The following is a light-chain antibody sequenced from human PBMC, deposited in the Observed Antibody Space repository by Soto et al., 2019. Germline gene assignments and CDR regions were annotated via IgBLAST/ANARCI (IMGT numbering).Light chain of an antibody. Sequence: QAVVTQPPSVSEAPGQRVTISCTGSSSNIGAGYEAHWYQQVPGTAPKLLIYENNNRPSGVPDRFSGSKSGTSASLAITGLQAEDEAEYSCQSYDSSLSGYVFGTGTKVTVL. CDR2: ENN. CDR1: SSNIGAGYE. CDR3: QSYDSSLSGYV. J-gene: IGLJ1*01. V-gene: IGLV1-40*01.